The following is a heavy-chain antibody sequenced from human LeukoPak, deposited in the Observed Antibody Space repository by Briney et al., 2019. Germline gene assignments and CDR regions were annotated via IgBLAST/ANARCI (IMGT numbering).Heavy chain of an antibody. CDR1: GFTFSSYG. J-gene: IGHJ4*02. CDR3: ARDPGYSSGWCDY. V-gene: IGHV3-30*03. Sequence: GGSLRLSCAASGFTFSSYGMHWVRQAPGKGLEWVAVISYDGSNKYYADSVKGRFTISRDNSKNTLYLQMNSLRAEDTAVYYCARDPGYSSGWCDYWGQGTLVTVSS. CDR2: ISYDGSNK. D-gene: IGHD6-19*01.